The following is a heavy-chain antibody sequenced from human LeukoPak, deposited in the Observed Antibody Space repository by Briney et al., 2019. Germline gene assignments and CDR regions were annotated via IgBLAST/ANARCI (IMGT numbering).Heavy chain of an antibody. V-gene: IGHV1-18*01. CDR1: GYTFTSYG. J-gene: IGHJ4*02. CDR2: ISAYNGNT. CDR3: ARVSSSGSPSDY. D-gene: IGHD3-22*01. Sequence: ASVKVSCKASGYTFTSYGISWVRQPPGQGREWMGWISAYNGNTNYAQKLQGRVTMTTDTSTSTAYMEPRSLRSDDTAVYYCARVSSSGSPSDYWGQGTLVTVSS.